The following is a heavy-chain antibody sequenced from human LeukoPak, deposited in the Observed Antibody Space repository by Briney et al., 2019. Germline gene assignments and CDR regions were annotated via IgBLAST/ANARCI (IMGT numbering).Heavy chain of an antibody. CDR2: SYYSGST. CDR3: ARVEDYYYMDV. D-gene: IGHD5-24*01. Sequence: SETLSLTCTVSGGSISSYYWSWIQQPPGKGLEWIGYSYYSGSTNYNPSLKSRVTISVDTSKNQFSLKLSSVTAADTAVYYCARVEDYYYMDVWGKGTTVTVSS. CDR1: GGSISSYY. V-gene: IGHV4-59*01. J-gene: IGHJ6*03.